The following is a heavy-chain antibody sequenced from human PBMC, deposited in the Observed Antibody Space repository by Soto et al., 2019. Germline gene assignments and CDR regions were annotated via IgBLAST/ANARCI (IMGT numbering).Heavy chain of an antibody. CDR3: ARGTDILTGSYYYYGMDV. V-gene: IGHV3-30-3*01. CDR1: GFTFSSHA. Sequence: PGGSLRLSCAASGFTFSSHAMHWVRQAPGKGLEWVAVISYDGSNKYYADSVKGRFTISRDNSKNTLYLQMNSLRAEDTAVYYCARGTDILTGSYYYYGMDVWGQGTTVTVSS. D-gene: IGHD3-9*01. CDR2: ISYDGSNK. J-gene: IGHJ6*02.